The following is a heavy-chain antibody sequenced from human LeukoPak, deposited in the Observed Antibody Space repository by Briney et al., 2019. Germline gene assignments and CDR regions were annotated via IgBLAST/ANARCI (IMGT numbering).Heavy chain of an antibody. J-gene: IGHJ4*02. D-gene: IGHD3-22*01. CDR2: IWYDGSNK. V-gene: IGHV3-33*01. Sequence: GGSLRLSCAASGFTFSSYGMHWARQAPGKGLEWVAVIWYDGSNKYYADSVKGRFTISRDNSKNTLYLQMNSLRAEDTAVYYCARDGSHYYDSSGYYFDYWGQGTLVTVSS. CDR1: GFTFSSYG. CDR3: ARDGSHYYDSSGYYFDY.